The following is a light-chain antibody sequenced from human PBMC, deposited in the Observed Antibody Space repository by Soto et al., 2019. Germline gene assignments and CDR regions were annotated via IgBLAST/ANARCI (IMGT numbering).Light chain of an antibody. CDR3: SSYTSSSTLG. CDR1: SSEVGGYNY. V-gene: IGLV2-14*01. J-gene: IGLJ2*01. Sequence: QSVLTQPASVSGSPGQSITISCTGTSSEVGGYNYVSWYQQHPGKAPKLMIYDVSNRPSGVSNRFSGSQSGNTASLTISGLQAEDEADYYCSSYTSSSTLGFGGGTKVTVL. CDR2: DVS.